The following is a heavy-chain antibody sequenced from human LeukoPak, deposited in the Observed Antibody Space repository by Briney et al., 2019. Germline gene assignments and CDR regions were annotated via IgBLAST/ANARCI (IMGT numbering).Heavy chain of an antibody. J-gene: IGHJ5*02. CDR3: ARRFCSSAGCHRTFNYFDP. Sequence: SETLSLTCTVSGDSINDYYWTWIQQPPGTRLERIGYIYYSGTTTYNPSLTTRVTISLDTSKNQFSLKLSSVTAADTAVYYCARRFCSSAGCHRTFNYFDPWGQGTLVTVSS. V-gene: IGHV4-59*01. CDR2: IYYSGTT. CDR1: GDSINDYY. D-gene: IGHD2-2*01.